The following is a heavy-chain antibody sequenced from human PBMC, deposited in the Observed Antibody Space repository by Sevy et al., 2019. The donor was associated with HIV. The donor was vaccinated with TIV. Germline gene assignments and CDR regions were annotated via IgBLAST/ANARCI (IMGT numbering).Heavy chain of an antibody. Sequence: GGSLRLSCAASGFTFSSYAMHWVRQAPGKGLEWVAVISYDGGNKYYADSVKGRFTISRDNSKNTLYLQMNSLRAEDTAVYYCARPLPFGELLTEGDYFDYWGQGTLVTVSS. CDR3: ARPLPFGELLTEGDYFDY. J-gene: IGHJ4*02. CDR1: GFTFSSYA. CDR2: ISYDGGNK. V-gene: IGHV3-30*04. D-gene: IGHD3-10*01.